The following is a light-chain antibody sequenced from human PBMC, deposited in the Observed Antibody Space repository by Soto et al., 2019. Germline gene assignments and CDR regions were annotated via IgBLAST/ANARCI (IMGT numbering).Light chain of an antibody. CDR1: SSNIGSSV. CDR2: SNN. J-gene: IGLJ1*01. V-gene: IGLV1-44*01. CDR3: AAWDDSLNGPV. Sequence: QSFLTQPPSGSGTPGQKCTISCSGSSSNIGSSVVNWYQQRPGTAPKRLIYSNNQRPSGVPDRFSGSKSGTSASLAIRALQSEDEADYSCAAWDDSLNGPVLGSGTKVTVL.